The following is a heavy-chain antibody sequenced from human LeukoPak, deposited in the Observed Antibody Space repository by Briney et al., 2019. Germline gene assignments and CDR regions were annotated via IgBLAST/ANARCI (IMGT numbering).Heavy chain of an antibody. V-gene: IGHV3-64D*09. CDR3: VKGGYTSSWANDY. CDR1: GFTFSSFA. J-gene: IGHJ4*02. Sequence: GGPLRLSCSASGFTFSSFAMHWVRQAPGKGLEYVSGISSNGGDTYYADSVKGRFTISRDNSKNTLYLQMSSLRAEDTAVYYCVKGGYTSSWANDYWGQGTLVTVSS. D-gene: IGHD6-13*01. CDR2: ISSNGGDT.